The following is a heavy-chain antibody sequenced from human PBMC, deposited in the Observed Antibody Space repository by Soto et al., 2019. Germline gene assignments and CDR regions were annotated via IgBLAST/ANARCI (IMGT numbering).Heavy chain of an antibody. CDR3: ARRRADKTFDP. CDR2: IFSSGST. Sequence: SETLSLTCTVSGGSISRGAFHWTWIRQHPGKGLEWIGNIFSSGSTYYKPSLKSRVSISMDTSKNQFSLNLSFVTAADTAVYYCARRRADKTFDPWGQGALVTVSS. V-gene: IGHV4-31*03. CDR1: GGSISRGAFH. J-gene: IGHJ5*02.